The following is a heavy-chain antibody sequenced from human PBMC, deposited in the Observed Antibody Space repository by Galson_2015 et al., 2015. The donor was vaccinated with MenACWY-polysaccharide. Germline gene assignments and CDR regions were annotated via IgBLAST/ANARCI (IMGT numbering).Heavy chain of an antibody. CDR1: GSRFRFYD. CDR3: ARGITSSN. Sequence: SLRLSCAASGSRFRFYDMSWVRQTPEKGLQWVSAIVGHDDSTHYADSVRGRFTVSKDISKNTLDLQMNSLRAEDTAVYYCARGITSSNWGQGTLVTVSS. D-gene: IGHD6-6*01. CDR2: IVGHDDST. V-gene: IGHV3-23*01. J-gene: IGHJ4*02.